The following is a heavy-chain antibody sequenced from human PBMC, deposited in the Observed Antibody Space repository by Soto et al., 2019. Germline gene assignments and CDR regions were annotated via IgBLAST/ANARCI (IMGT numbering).Heavy chain of an antibody. J-gene: IGHJ5*02. CDR1: GASISTNHHN. CDR2: IHYRGDT. D-gene: IGHD3-9*01. CDR3: ARLPTGYPNWFDP. Sequence: SETLSLTCTVSGASISTNHHNWAWVRQPPGKGLEWMGNIHYRGDTYFNPSLGSRLSMSVDTFKNQFSLKLTSVTAADTAVYYCARLPTGYPNWFDPWGQGTLVTVSS. V-gene: IGHV4-39*01.